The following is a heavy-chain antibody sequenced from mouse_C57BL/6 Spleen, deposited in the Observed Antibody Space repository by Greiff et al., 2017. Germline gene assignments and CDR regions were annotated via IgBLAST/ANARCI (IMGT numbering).Heavy chain of an antibody. J-gene: IGHJ2*01. D-gene: IGHD2-4*01. Sequence: VQLQQPGAELVMPGASVKLSCKASGYTFTSYWMHWMKQRPGQGLEWIGEIDPSDSYTNYNQKFKGKSTLTVDKSSSTAYMQLSSLTSEDSAVYYCARRVYYDYVEGFDYWGQGTTLTVSS. CDR1: GYTFTSYW. V-gene: IGHV1-69*01. CDR3: ARRVYYDYVEGFDY. CDR2: IDPSDSYT.